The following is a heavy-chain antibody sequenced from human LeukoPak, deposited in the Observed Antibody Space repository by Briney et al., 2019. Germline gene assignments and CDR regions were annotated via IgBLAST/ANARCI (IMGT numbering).Heavy chain of an antibody. J-gene: IGHJ4*02. Sequence: SETLSLTCTVSGGSISSYYWSWIRQPPGKGLEWIGETNHSGSTNYNPSPKSRVTISVDTSKNQFSLKLSSVTAADTAVYYCARRRVPAALDYWGQGTLVTVSS. CDR2: TNHSGST. CDR1: GGSISSYY. V-gene: IGHV4-34*01. D-gene: IGHD2-2*01. CDR3: ARRRVPAALDY.